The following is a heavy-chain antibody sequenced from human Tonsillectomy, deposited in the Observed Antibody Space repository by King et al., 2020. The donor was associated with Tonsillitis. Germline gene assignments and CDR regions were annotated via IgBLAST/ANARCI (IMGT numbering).Heavy chain of an antibody. CDR1: GGTLSSYA. CDR2: IIPIVHIA. V-gene: IGHV1-69*04. CDR3: ARGDAMDV. J-gene: IGHJ6*02. Sequence: QLVQSGAEVKKPGSSVKVSCKASGGTLSSYAISWVRQATGQGLEWMGRIIPIVHIANYAQKFQGRVTITADKSTSTAYMELSSLRSEDTAVYYCARGDAMDVWGQGTTVTVSS.